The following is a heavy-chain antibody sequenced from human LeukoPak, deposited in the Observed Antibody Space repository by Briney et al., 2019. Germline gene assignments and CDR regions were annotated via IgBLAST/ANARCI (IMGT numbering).Heavy chain of an antibody. CDR1: GLTFSSYA. J-gene: IGHJ4*02. V-gene: IGHV3-23*01. D-gene: IGHD5-24*01. CDR3: AKGRFYFDY. CDR2: FSGSGGST. Sequence: PGGSLRLSCAASGLTFSSYAMSWVRQAPGKGLEWVSAFSGSGGSTYYADSVKGRYAISRDNSKNTLYLQLNSLRAEDTAVYYCAKGRFYFDYWGQGTLVTVSS.